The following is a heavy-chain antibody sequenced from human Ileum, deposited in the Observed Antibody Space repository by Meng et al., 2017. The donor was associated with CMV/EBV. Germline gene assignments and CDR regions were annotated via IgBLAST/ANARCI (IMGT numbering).Heavy chain of an antibody. Sequence: TLSLTCSVSGDSITDYYWAWIRQAPGNGLEYIAEISYTGSTTYSPSLKSRLTISMDTSKNQFSLKLSSVTAADTAMYFCARRWSGNDYWGQGTLVTVCS. CDR3: ARRWSGNDY. V-gene: IGHV4-59*01. D-gene: IGHD5-24*01. J-gene: IGHJ4*02. CDR1: GDSITDYY. CDR2: ISYTGST.